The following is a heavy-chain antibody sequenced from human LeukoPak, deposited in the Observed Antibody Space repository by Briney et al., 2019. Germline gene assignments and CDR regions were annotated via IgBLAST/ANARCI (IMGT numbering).Heavy chain of an antibody. J-gene: IGHJ3*02. CDR1: GGSISSYY. CDR2: IYYSGST. CDR3: ARVGGGSYYFDAFDI. V-gene: IGHV4-59*01. D-gene: IGHD1-26*01. Sequence: ASETLSLTCTVSGGSISSYYWSWIRQPPGKGLEWIGCIYYSGSTNYNPSLKSRVTISVDTSKNQFSLKLSSVTAADTAVYYCARVGGGSYYFDAFDIWGQGTMVTVSS.